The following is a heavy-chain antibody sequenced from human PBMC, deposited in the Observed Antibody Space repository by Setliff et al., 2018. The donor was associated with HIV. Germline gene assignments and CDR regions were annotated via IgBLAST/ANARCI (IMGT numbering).Heavy chain of an antibody. Sequence: GGSLRLSCGASGFSFGNHWMYWVRQAPGKGLVWVSRINSDGSITDYADSVKGRFTISRDNAKNTLYMQMNSLRAEDTAVYYCARPYTVWVYGMDLWGQGTTVTVSS. CDR2: INSDGSIT. CDR3: ARPYTVWVYGMDL. CDR1: GFSFGNHW. D-gene: IGHD2-8*01. V-gene: IGHV3-74*01. J-gene: IGHJ6*02.